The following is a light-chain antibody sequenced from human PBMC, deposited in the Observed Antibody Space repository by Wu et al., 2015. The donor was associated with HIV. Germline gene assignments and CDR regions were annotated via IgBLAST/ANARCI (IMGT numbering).Light chain of an antibody. CDR2: GAS. V-gene: IGKV3-11*01. Sequence: EIVLTQSPDTLSLSPGERATLSCRASQSVSSHLAWYQQKPGQAPRLLIYGASNRATGIPARFSGSGSGTDFTLTISSLEPEDFAVYYCQQRSDGLTFGGGTEVEIK. CDR3: QQRSDGLT. CDR1: QSVSSH. J-gene: IGKJ4*01.